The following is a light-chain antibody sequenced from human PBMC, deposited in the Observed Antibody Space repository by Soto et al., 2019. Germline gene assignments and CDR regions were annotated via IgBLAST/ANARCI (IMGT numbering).Light chain of an antibody. V-gene: IGKV3-20*01. Sequence: EIVLTQSPGTLSLSPGERATLSCRASQSVSSSYLVWYQQKPGQAPRLLIYGASSRATGIPDRFSGSGSGTHFTLTITRLEAEDFAVYYCQQYGSSPRTFGQGTKLEIK. CDR1: QSVSSSY. CDR2: GAS. CDR3: QQYGSSPRT. J-gene: IGKJ2*01.